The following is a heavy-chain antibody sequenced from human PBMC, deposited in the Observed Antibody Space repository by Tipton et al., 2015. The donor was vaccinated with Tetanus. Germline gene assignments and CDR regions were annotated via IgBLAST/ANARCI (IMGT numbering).Heavy chain of an antibody. V-gene: IGHV1-46*01. D-gene: IGHD3-22*01. Sequence: QSGAEVKKPGSSVKVSCKTSGGSFSTYAINWVRQAPGQGLEWMGIMHPGGGSTTYAQKFQGRVTMTRDTSTSTVYMELSSLRSEDTAVYYCARDPRYDSSGYSFDYWGQGTLVTVSS. CDR3: ARDPRYDSSGYSFDY. CDR1: GGSFSTYA. CDR2: MHPGGGST. J-gene: IGHJ4*02.